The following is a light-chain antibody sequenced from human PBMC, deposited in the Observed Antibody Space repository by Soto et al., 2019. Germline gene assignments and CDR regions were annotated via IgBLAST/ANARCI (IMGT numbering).Light chain of an antibody. CDR2: GAP. V-gene: IGKV3-15*01. CDR1: QSVSGTH. J-gene: IGKJ1*01. Sequence: DIVLTQVPGSLCFPPGERATVSCRASQSVSGTHLAWYQKKPGQAPRLVIYGAPTRATGIPARLSGSGSGTEFTLTISSLQSEDFAVDYCQQYNNSPRTVGQGTKV. CDR3: QQYNNSPRT.